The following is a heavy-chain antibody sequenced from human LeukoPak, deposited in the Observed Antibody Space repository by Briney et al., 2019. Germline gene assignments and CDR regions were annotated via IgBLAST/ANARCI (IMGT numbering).Heavy chain of an antibody. J-gene: IGHJ6*03. Sequence: ASVKVSCKSSGYTFTVYYMHWLRQAPGQGLERMGWINPNSGGTYYAQKFQGRVTMTRDTSISTAYMELSRLRSEDTAVYYCARDLVEDIVVVPAANLGYYYMDVWGKGTTVTVSS. V-gene: IGHV1-2*02. D-gene: IGHD2-2*01. CDR2: INPNSGGT. CDR3: ARDLVEDIVVVPAANLGYYYMDV. CDR1: GYTFTVYY.